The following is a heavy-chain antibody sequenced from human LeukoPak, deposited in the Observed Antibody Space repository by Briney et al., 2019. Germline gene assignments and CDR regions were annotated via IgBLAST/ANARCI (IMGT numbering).Heavy chain of an antibody. CDR2: IYTSGST. D-gene: IGHD3-3*01. J-gene: IGHJ4*02. Sequence: PSETLSLTCTVSGGSISSSSYYWGWIRQPPGKGLEWIGRIYTSGSTNYNPSLKSRVTMSVDTSKNQFSLKLSSVTAADTAVYYCASSITIFGVVTHFDYWGQGTLVTVSS. V-gene: IGHV4-39*07. CDR3: ASSITIFGVVTHFDY. CDR1: GGSISSSSYY.